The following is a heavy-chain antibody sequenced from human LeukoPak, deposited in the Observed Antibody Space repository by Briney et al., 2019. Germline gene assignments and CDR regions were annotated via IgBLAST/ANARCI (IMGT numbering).Heavy chain of an antibody. CDR2: ISSSSSTI. CDR3: ARDGSL. Sequence: GGSLRLSCAASGFTFSSYSMNWVRQAPGKGLEWVSYISSSSSTIYYADPVKGRFTISRDNAKNSLYLQMNSLRAEDTAVYYCARDGSLWGQGTLVTVSS. V-gene: IGHV3-48*01. CDR1: GFTFSSYS. J-gene: IGHJ4*02. D-gene: IGHD5-12*01.